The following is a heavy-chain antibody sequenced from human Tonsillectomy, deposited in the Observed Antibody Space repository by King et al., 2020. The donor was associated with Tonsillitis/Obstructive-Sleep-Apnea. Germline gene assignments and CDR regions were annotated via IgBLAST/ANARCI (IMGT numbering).Heavy chain of an antibody. CDR1: GSTLTELA. J-gene: IGHJ4*02. Sequence: QLVQSGSEVKKPGASVKVSCKVSGSTLTELAMHWVRQAPGKGLEWMGGFGPEDGETIYAQKFQGRVTMTEDTSTDTAYMELSSLRSEDTAVYYCATQQWLRFGRFTFDYWGQGPLVTVSS. D-gene: IGHD5-12*01. CDR2: FGPEDGET. CDR3: ATQQWLRFGRFTFDY. V-gene: IGHV1-24*01.